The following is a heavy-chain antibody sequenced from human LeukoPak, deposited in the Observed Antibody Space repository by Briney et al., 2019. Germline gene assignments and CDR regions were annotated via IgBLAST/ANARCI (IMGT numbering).Heavy chain of an antibody. Sequence: SETLSLTCAVSGVSFSSYYWTWIRQPPGKGLEWIWEISHSGSTNYNPSLKSRVTISIDTSKNQFSLTLSSVTAADTDVYYCARGYCSGSKCYLSFDSWGQGTLVTVSS. CDR3: ARGYCSGSKCYLSFDS. CDR2: ISHSGST. CDR1: GVSFSSYY. V-gene: IGHV4-34*01. J-gene: IGHJ4*02. D-gene: IGHD2-2*01.